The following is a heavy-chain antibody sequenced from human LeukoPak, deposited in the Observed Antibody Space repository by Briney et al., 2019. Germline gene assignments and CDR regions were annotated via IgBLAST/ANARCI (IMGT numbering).Heavy chain of an antibody. J-gene: IGHJ4*02. CDR3: ARRGVGSSWSYYFDY. Sequence: PSETLSLTCTVSGASISGGGYFWSWIRHHPGKGLEWIGYIYYSGSTYYNPSLKSRVTISVDTSKNQFSLKLSSVTAADTAVYYCARRGVGSSWSYYFDYWGQGTLVTVSS. V-gene: IGHV4-31*03. CDR1: GASISGGGYF. D-gene: IGHD6-13*01. CDR2: IYYSGST.